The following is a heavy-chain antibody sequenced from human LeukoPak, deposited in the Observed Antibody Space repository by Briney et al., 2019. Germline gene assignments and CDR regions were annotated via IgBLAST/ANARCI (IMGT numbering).Heavy chain of an antibody. J-gene: IGHJ4*02. CDR2: ISPSSSFA. CDR3: ARDDSSGSHFDS. V-gene: IGHV3-11*05. CDR1: GFIFNDYY. D-gene: IGHD3-22*01. Sequence: RGSLRLSCVTSGFIFNDYYMSWIRQAPGKGLEWISYISPSSSFANYAESIKGRFTTSRDNAKNSLFLHMNSLGAEDTAMYYCARDDSSGSHFDSWGQGTLVSVST.